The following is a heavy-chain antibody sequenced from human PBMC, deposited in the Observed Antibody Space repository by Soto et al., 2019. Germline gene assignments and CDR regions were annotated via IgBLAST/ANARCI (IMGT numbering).Heavy chain of an antibody. D-gene: IGHD3-22*01. CDR3: ARWDYYDSSGYLGY. CDR1: GYTFTGYY. V-gene: IGHV1-2*04. Sequence: ASVKVSCKASGYTFTGYYMHWVRQAHGQGLEWMGWINPNSGGTNYAQKFQGWVTMTRDTSISTAYMELSRLRSDDTAVYYCARWDYYDSSGYLGYWGQGTLVTVSS. CDR2: INPNSGGT. J-gene: IGHJ4*02.